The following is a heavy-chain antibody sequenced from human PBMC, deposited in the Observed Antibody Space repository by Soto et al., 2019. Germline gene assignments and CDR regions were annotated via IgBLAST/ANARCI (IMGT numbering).Heavy chain of an antibody. D-gene: IGHD3-10*01. V-gene: IGHV1-58*01. CDR2: IVVGSGNT. CDR3: ARDGPHSSGSYYNAGDYYYGMDV. J-gene: IGHJ6*02. CDR1: GFTFTRSA. Sequence: SVKVSCKASGFTFTRSAVQWVRQARGQRPEWIGWIVVGSGNTNYAQKFQERVTITRDMSTSTAYMELSSLRSEDTAVYYCARDGPHSSGSYYNAGDYYYGMDVWGQGTTVTVSS.